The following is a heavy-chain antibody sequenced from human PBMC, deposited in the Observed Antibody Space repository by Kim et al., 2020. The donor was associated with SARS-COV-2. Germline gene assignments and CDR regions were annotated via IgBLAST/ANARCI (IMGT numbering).Heavy chain of an antibody. D-gene: IGHD6-19*01. CDR2: INPNNGGT. V-gene: IGHV1-2*02. Sequence: ASVKVSCKTSGYTFTAYYLHWVRQAPGHRPEWMGWINPNNGGTNSAQKFQGRVTMTRDTSITTVYMELSRLTSDDTAVYFCAREGRSVAANFYGLDVWGQ. J-gene: IGHJ6*02. CDR1: GYTFTAYY. CDR3: AREGRSVAANFYGLDV.